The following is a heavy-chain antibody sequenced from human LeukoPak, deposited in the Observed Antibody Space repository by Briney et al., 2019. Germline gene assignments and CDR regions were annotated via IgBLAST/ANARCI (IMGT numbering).Heavy chain of an antibody. CDR1: GFTFSNAW. CDR3: TTHTPCDLRDY. Sequence: WGSLRLSCAASGFTFSNAWMSWVRQAPGKGLEWVGRIKSKTGSGTTDYAAPVKGRFTISRDDSKNTLYLQMNSLKTEDTAVYYCTTHTPCDLRDYWGQGTLVTVSS. J-gene: IGHJ4*02. CDR2: IKSKTGSGTT. D-gene: IGHD4-17*01. V-gene: IGHV3-15*01.